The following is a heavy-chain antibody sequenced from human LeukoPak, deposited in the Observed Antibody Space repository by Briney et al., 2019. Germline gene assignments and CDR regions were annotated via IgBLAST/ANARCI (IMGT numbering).Heavy chain of an antibody. V-gene: IGHV3-23*01. CDR2: IGGSGGNT. Sequence: GGSLRLSCAASGFTFSSAPMSWVRQAPGKGLEWVSVIGGSGGNTNYADSVRGRFTISRDNSRNTLYLQMNSLRAEDTAVYYCAQWHTVDYWGQGTLVTVSS. J-gene: IGHJ4*02. CDR1: GFTFSSAP. CDR3: AQWHTVDY. D-gene: IGHD2-8*01.